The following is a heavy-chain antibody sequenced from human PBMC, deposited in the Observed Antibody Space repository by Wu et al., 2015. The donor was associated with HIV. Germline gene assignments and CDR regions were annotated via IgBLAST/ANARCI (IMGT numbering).Heavy chain of an antibody. Sequence: QVQLVQSGAEVKKPGASVKVSCKASGYTFTSYGISWVRQALXEXXXXVMNPNSGNSWCRQKFQGRVTLTRNNSITTAYMELSGLRSEDTAIYYCAVLYDVEGDKAIFDHWGQGTLVTVS. V-gene: IGHV1-8*02. CDR2: MNPNSGNS. CDR1: GYTFTSYG. D-gene: IGHD3-16*01. J-gene: IGHJ4*02. CDR3: AVLYDVEGDKAIFDH.